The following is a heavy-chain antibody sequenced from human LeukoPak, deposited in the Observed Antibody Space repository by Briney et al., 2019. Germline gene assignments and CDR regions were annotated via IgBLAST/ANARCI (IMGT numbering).Heavy chain of an antibody. CDR3: AKDGMRDYGDYPDIYYYYYYMDV. CDR1: GFTLDDYS. J-gene: IGHJ6*03. D-gene: IGHD4-17*01. V-gene: IGHV3-9*01. Sequence: GGSLRLSCSASGFTLDDYSMHSVRQARGKGLGWDSGISWDGGSIGYADFVKGRFTISRDNSKNTLYLQMNSLRAEDTAVYYCAKDGMRDYGDYPDIYYYYYYMDVWGKGTTVTVSS. CDR2: ISWDGGSI.